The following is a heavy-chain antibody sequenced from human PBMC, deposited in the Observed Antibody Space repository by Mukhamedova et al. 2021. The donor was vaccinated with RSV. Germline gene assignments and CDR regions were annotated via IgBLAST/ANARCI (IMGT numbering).Heavy chain of an antibody. J-gene: IGHJ4*02. CDR2: MNPNSGNT. V-gene: IGHV1-8*01. CDR3: ARDQTN. Sequence: GQGLEWMGWMNPNSGNTGYAQKFQGRVTMTRNTSIRTAYMELSSLRSEDPAVYYCARDQTNWGQGTLVTLSS.